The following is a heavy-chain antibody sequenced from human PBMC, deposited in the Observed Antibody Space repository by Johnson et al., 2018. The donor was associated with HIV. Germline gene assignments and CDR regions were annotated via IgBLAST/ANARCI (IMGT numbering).Heavy chain of an antibody. Sequence: VQLVESGGGVVQPGRSLRLSCAASGFSFSDSAMHWVRQAPGKGLEWVAVISYDGSNKYYADSVKGRFTISRDNSKNTLYLQMTSLRAEDTAVYYCAKARVGARGGAFDIWGQGTMVTVSS. CDR3: AKARVGARGGAFDI. D-gene: IGHD1-26*01. J-gene: IGHJ3*02. V-gene: IGHV3-30*18. CDR2: ISYDGSNK. CDR1: GFSFSDSA.